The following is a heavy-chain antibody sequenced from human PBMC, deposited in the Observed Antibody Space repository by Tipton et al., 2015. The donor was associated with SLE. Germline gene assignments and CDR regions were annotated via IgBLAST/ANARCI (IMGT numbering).Heavy chain of an antibody. CDR3: ARDPYYSTWRKGWFDP. Sequence: TLSLTCAVSGYSLTSGDYWGWIRQPPGKGLEWVGSLYHLGSTYYNPSLKSRVTISTDTSKNEIYLKLTSVTATDTAVYFCARDPYYSTWRKGWFDPWGQGTLVTVSS. V-gene: IGHV4-38-2*02. D-gene: IGHD6-13*01. CDR2: LYHLGST. CDR1: GYSLTSGDY. J-gene: IGHJ5*02.